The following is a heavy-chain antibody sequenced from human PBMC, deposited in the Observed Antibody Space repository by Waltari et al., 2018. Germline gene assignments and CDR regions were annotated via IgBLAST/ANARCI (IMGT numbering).Heavy chain of an antibody. D-gene: IGHD3-22*01. CDR2: IYPGDSDT. CDR1: GYSFTSYW. J-gene: IGHJ5*02. CDR3: AREVAPYYYDSSGNWFDP. Sequence: EVQLVQSGAEVKKPGESLKISCKGSGYSFTSYWLGWVRQMPGKGLEWMGIIYPGDSDTRYSPSFQGQVTISADKSISTAYLQWSSLKASDTAMYYCAREVAPYYYDSSGNWFDPWGQGTLVTVSS. V-gene: IGHV5-51*01.